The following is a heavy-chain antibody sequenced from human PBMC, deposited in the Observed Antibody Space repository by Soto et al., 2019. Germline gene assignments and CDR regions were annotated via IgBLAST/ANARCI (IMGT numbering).Heavy chain of an antibody. CDR1: GFTFSTYT. CDR3: ARSGGSSSPATRYFVY. V-gene: IGHV3-30*09. Sequence: GGSLRLSCAASGFTFSTYTMHWVRQAPGKGLEWVTLISYDGGTKYYTDSVRGRVAVSRDNSQNTLYLQMDSLTAEDTALYYCARSGGSSSPATRYFVYWGRGTLVTVSS. D-gene: IGHD6-6*01. J-gene: IGHJ4*02. CDR2: ISYDGGTK.